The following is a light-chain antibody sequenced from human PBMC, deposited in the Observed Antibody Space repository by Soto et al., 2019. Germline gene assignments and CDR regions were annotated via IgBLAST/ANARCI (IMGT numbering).Light chain of an antibody. Sequence: QSVLTQPASVSGSPGQSITISCTGTSSDVGSYNLVSWYQQHPGKAPKVMIYEVSKRPSGVSNRFSGSKFGNTASLTISGLQADDEADYYCCSYAGCSTYVFGTGTKSPS. V-gene: IGLV2-23*02. CDR1: SSDVGSYNL. J-gene: IGLJ1*01. CDR2: EVS. CDR3: CSYAGCSTYV.